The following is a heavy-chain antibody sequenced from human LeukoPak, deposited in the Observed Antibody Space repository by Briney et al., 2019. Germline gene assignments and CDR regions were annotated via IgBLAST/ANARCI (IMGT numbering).Heavy chain of an antibody. Sequence: GGSLRLSCAASGFDFSGSAIHWVRQASGKGLEWVGRIRIKANSYATAYAASVKGRFTISRDDSKNTLYLQMNSLKTEDTAVYYCTTDLVDIVATSAFDIWGQGTMVTVSS. J-gene: IGHJ3*02. CDR2: IRIKANSYAT. CDR1: GFDFSGSA. V-gene: IGHV3-73*01. CDR3: TTDLVDIVATSAFDI. D-gene: IGHD5-12*01.